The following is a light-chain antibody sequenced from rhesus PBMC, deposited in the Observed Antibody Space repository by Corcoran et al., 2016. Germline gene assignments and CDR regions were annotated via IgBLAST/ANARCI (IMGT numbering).Light chain of an antibody. CDR3: QQYSNWPYS. V-gene: IGKV3S9*01. Sequence: EIVMTQSPATLSLSPGERATLSCRASHTVSSYVAWYPQTPEQAPRLRIHGASRGATGIPDMFSGSGSGTDVTLTISSLEPEDFAVYFCQQYSNWPYSFGQGTKVEIK. J-gene: IGKJ2*01. CDR2: GAS. CDR1: HTVSSY.